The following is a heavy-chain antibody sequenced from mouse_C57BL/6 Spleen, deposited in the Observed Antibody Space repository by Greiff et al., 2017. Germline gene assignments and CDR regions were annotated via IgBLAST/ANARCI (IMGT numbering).Heavy chain of an antibody. Sequence: QVQLQQPGAELVKPGASVKLSCKASGYTFTSYWMHWVKQRPGQGLEWIGMIHPNSGSTNYNEKFKSKATLTVDKSSSTAYMQLSSLTSEDSAVYYCASYYDYDRVYAMDYWGQGTSVTVSS. CDR1: GYTFTSYW. CDR3: ASYYDYDRVYAMDY. D-gene: IGHD2-4*01. CDR2: IHPNSGST. J-gene: IGHJ4*01. V-gene: IGHV1-64*01.